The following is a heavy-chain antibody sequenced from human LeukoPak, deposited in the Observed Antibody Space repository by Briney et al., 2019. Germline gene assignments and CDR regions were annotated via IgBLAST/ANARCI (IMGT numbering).Heavy chain of an antibody. CDR1: GFTFSSYG. CDR3: AKESTKGRYCSSTSCSRGAFDI. CDR2: IRYDGSNK. D-gene: IGHD2-2*01. Sequence: PGGSLRLSCAASGFTFSSYGMHWVRQAPGKGLEWVAFIRYDGSNKYYADSVKGRFTISRDNSKNTLYLQMNSLRAEDTAVYYCAKESTKGRYCSSTSCSRGAFDIWGQGAMVAVSS. J-gene: IGHJ3*02. V-gene: IGHV3-30*02.